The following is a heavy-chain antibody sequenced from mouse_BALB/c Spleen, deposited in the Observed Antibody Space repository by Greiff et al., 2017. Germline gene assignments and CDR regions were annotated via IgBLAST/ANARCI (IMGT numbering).Heavy chain of an antibody. Sequence: VQLQQSGPGLVKPSQSLSLTCSVTGYSITSGYYWNWIRQFPGNKLEWMGYISYDGSNNYNPSLKNRISITRDTSKNQFFLKLNSVTTEDTATYYCARRMITGGFAYWGQGTLVTVSA. CDR1: GYSITSGYY. D-gene: IGHD2-4*01. CDR2: ISYDGSN. J-gene: IGHJ3*01. V-gene: IGHV3-6*02. CDR3: ARRMITGGFAY.